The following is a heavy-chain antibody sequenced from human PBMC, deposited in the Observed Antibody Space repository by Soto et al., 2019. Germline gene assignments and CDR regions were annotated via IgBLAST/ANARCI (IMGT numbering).Heavy chain of an antibody. CDR1: GYTFTSYA. J-gene: IGHJ6*02. D-gene: IGHD2-15*01. CDR2: INTNTGNP. Sequence: ASVKVSCKASGYTFTSYAMNWVRQAPGQGLEWMGWINTNTGNPTYAQGSTGRFVFSLDTSVSTAYLQICSLKAEDTAVYYCARERVVAARPYYYYGMDVWGQGTTVTVSS. V-gene: IGHV7-4-1*01. CDR3: ARERVVAARPYYYYGMDV.